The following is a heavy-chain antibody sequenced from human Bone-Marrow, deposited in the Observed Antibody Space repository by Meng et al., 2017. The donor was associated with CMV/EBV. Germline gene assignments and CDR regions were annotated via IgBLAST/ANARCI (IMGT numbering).Heavy chain of an antibody. V-gene: IGHV1-69*05. Sequence: SGGTFSSYAIRWVGQAPGQGLEWMGGIIPIFGTANYAQKFQGRVTITTDESTSTAYMELSSLRSEDTAVYYCARVREMATISLAFDYWGQGTLVTVSS. CDR3: ARVREMATISLAFDY. J-gene: IGHJ4*02. CDR1: GGTFSSYA. D-gene: IGHD5-24*01. CDR2: IIPIFGTA.